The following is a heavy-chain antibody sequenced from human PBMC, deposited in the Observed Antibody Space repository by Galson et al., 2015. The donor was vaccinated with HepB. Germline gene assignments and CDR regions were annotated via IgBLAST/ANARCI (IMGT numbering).Heavy chain of an antibody. J-gene: IGHJ4*02. CDR1: GFSFSTNW. V-gene: IGHV3-7*01. Sequence: SLRLSCADSGFSFSTNWMSWVRQAPGKGLEWLALINPDGGDKRYVDSVKGRFTISRDNARNSLYLQMNGLTADDTAVYYCRRGGRHSISCPGCDSWGQGTLVTVSS. D-gene: IGHD3-3*02. CDR3: RRGGRHSISCPGCDS. CDR2: INPDGGDK.